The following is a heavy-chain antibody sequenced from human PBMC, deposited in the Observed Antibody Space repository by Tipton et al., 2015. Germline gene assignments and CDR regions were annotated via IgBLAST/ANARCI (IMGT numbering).Heavy chain of an antibody. V-gene: IGHV4-59*12. D-gene: IGHD4-23*01. Sequence: TLSLTCTVAGGSMSSYSWSWIRQSPGKGLEWIGYISDSGTTNYNPSLKSRVTISVDSSTNQFFLILSSVTAADTAVYYCAKAARVTLNYFDYWGQGTLVTVSS. CDR1: GGSMSSYS. J-gene: IGHJ4*02. CDR3: AKAARVTLNYFDY. CDR2: ISDSGTT.